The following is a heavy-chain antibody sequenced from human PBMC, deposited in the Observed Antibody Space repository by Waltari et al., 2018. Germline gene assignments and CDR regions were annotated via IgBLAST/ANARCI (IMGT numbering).Heavy chain of an antibody. CDR1: GYAFATYD. CDR3: LGHSSRNDHGRKSGWFDP. CDR2: LKDGTGDS. J-gene: IGHJ5*02. Sequence: QVQLVQSGAEVRNHGASVKVSCTASGYAFATYDVNWVRLAPGQGLEWMGWLKDGTGDSGLAQKFQGRLTWTRDTSINTAFMELADLRSDETAVDYWLGHSSRNDHGRKSGWFDPWGQGTLVTVSS. D-gene: IGHD1-1*01. V-gene: IGHV1-8*01.